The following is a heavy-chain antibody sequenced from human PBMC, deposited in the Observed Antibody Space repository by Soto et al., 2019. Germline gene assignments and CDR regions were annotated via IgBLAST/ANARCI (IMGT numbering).Heavy chain of an antibody. CDR1: GFTFSSYA. CDR3: ARETYDILTGYSQHAFDI. D-gene: IGHD3-9*01. V-gene: IGHV3-30-3*01. CDR2: ISYDGSNK. Sequence: QVQLVESGGGVVQPGRSLRLSCAASGFTFSSYAMHWVRQAPGKGLEWVAVISYDGSNKYYADSVKGRFTISRDNSKNTLYLQMNSLRAEDTAVYYCARETYDILTGYSQHAFDIWGQGTMVTVSS. J-gene: IGHJ3*02.